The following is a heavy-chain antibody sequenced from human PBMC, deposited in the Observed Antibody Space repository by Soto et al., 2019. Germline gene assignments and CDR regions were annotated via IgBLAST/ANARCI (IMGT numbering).Heavy chain of an antibody. CDR2: IGTAGDT. Sequence: PGGSLRLSCAASGFTFSSYDMHWVRQATGKGLEWVSAIGTAGDTYYPGSVKGRFTISRENAKNSLYLQMNSLRAEDSAAYYCARDSGTYYFDYWGPGTLVTVSS. CDR3: ARDSGTYYFDY. D-gene: IGHD1-26*01. CDR1: GFTFSSYD. V-gene: IGHV3-13*01. J-gene: IGHJ4*02.